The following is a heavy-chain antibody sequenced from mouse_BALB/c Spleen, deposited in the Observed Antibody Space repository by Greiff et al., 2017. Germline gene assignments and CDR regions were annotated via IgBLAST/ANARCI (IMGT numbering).Heavy chain of an antibody. CDR3: ASYDGYYYAMDY. Sequence: EVKLVESGPGLVKPSQSLSLTCTVTGYSITSDYAWNWIRQFPGNKLEWMGYISYSGSTSYNPSLKSRISITRDTSKNQFFLQLNSVTTEDTATYYCASYDGYYYAMDYWGQGTSVTVSS. V-gene: IGHV3-2*02. CDR2: ISYSGST. CDR1: GYSITSDYA. J-gene: IGHJ4*01. D-gene: IGHD2-3*01.